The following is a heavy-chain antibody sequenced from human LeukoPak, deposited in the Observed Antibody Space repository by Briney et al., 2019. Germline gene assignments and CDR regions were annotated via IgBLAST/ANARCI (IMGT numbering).Heavy chain of an antibody. V-gene: IGHV4-30-2*01. CDR1: GGSISSGGYY. J-gene: IGHJ4*02. Sequence: SQTLSLTCTVSGGSISSGGYYWSWIRQPPGKGLEWIGYIYHSGSTYYNPSLKSRVTISVDRSKNQFSLKLSSVTAADTAVYYCARGAIAAAGWADYFDYWGQGTLVTVSS. CDR2: IYHSGST. D-gene: IGHD6-13*01. CDR3: ARGAIAAAGWADYFDY.